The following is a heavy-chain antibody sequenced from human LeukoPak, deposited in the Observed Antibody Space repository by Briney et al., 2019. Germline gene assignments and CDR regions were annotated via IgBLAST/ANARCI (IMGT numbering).Heavy chain of an antibody. Sequence: GGSLRLSCAASGCTFSSYSMNWVRQAPGKGLEWVSSISSSSSYIYYADLVKGRFTISRDNDKNSLYLQMNSLRAEDTAVYYCARAEGAYDSSGYYLNYYYYGMDVWGQGTTVTVSS. V-gene: IGHV3-21*01. CDR3: ARAEGAYDSSGYYLNYYYYGMDV. CDR2: ISSSSSYI. CDR1: GCTFSSYS. J-gene: IGHJ6*02. D-gene: IGHD3-22*01.